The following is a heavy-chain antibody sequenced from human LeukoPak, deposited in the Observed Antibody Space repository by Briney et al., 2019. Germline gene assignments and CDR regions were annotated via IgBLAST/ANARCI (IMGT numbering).Heavy chain of an antibody. Sequence: PGGSLRLPCAASGFTFSSYGMHWVRQAPGKGLEWVAFMSYEGSGKYYADSVKGRFTISRDNSLNTLYLQMISLRAEDTAAYYCAKLMHDHDRSGFGVDHWGQGTLVTVSS. V-gene: IGHV3-30*02. CDR1: GFTFSSYG. D-gene: IGHD3-22*01. CDR3: AKLMHDHDRSGFGVDH. J-gene: IGHJ4*02. CDR2: MSYEGSGK.